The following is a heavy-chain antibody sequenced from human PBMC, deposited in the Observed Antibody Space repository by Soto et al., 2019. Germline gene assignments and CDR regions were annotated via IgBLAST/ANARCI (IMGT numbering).Heavy chain of an antibody. CDR3: ASVTFGGIVLAH. D-gene: IGHD3-16*01. CDR1: AASFSKYY. V-gene: IGHV4-59*01. Sequence: SETLSLTCTVSAASFSKYYWTWIRQPPGKGLEWIGYIYFNGNTKYNPSLEGRLTISIDTSKKEFSLKLTSVTAADAAVYYCASVTFGGIVLAHWGQGTLVTSPQ. CDR2: IYFNGNT. J-gene: IGHJ4*02.